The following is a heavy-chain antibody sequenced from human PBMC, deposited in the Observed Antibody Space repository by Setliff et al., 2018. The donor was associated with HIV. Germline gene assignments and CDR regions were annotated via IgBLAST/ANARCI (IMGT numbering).Heavy chain of an antibody. CDR2: IRSKANNYAT. D-gene: IGHD3-10*01. CDR1: GFTFSGSA. V-gene: IGHV3-73*01. J-gene: IGHJ4*02. Sequence: GGSLRLSCAASGFTFSGSAMHWVRQASGKGLEWIGRIRSKANNYATVYVASVKGRFTIFRDDSKNAAYLQMNSLKTEDTAVYYCTTEATFGEFQNWGQGTLVTSPQ. CDR3: TTEATFGEFQN.